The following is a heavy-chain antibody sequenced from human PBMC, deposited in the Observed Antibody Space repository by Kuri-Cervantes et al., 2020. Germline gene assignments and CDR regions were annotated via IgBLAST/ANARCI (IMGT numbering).Heavy chain of an antibody. CDR3: ARSPRSVLLYSPKRENWFDP. J-gene: IGHJ5*02. CDR2: ISYDGSNK. CDR1: GFTFSSYG. V-gene: IGHV3-30*03. Sequence: GGSLRLSCAASGFTFSSYGMHWVRQAPGKGLEWVAVISYDGSNKYYADSVKGRFTISRDNSKNTLYLQMNSLRAEDTAVYYCARSPRSVLLYSPKRENWFDPWGQGTLVTVSS. D-gene: IGHD3-10*02.